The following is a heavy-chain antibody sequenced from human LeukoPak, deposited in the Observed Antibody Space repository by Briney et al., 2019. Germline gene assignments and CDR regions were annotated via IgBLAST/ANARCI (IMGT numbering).Heavy chain of an antibody. CDR3: AKNLNGGNTHSDY. CDR2: ISGGDTST. J-gene: IGHJ4*02. D-gene: IGHD4-23*01. CDR1: GFIFSSYA. Sequence: GGSLRLSCAASGFIFSSYAMNGVRQAPGQGLEWVSTISGGDTSTFYADSVKGRFTISRDNSKNTLYLQMNNLRAEDTAVYYCAKNLNGGNTHSDYWGQGTLVTVSS. V-gene: IGHV3-23*01.